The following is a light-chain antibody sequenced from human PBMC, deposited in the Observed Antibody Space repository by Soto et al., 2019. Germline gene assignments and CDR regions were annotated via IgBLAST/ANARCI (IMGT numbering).Light chain of an antibody. CDR2: DAS. J-gene: IGKJ2*01. CDR3: QQIDNLLFT. CDR1: QDISNR. V-gene: IGKV1-33*01. Sequence: DIQMTQSPSSLSASVGDRVTISCQASQDISNRLNWYQQKPGTAPKLLIYDASLLETGVPSRFSGGGSGTDFTFTISTLQPEDFATYYCQQIDNLLFTFGQGPKLEI.